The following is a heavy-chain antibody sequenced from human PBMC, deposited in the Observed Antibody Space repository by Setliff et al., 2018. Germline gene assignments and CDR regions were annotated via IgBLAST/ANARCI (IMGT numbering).Heavy chain of an antibody. V-gene: IGHV4-39*01. D-gene: IGHD6-13*01. J-gene: IGHJ5*02. Sequence: SETLCLTCTVSGDSISSSNYYWAWIRQSPGQGLEWIGNIDYSGSNYYYNPSLKSRVTISVDTSKNQFPLKVNSVTAADTAIYYCARRSQGRWYEVGWFDPWGQGTLVTVSS. CDR3: ARRSQGRWYEVGWFDP. CDR1: GDSISSSNYY. CDR2: IDYSGSNY.